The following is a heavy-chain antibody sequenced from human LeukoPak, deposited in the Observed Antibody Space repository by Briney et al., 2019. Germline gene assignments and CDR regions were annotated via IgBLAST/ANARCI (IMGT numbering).Heavy chain of an antibody. J-gene: IGHJ4*02. D-gene: IGHD6-13*01. CDR3: ARVGYSSSWGRFDY. CDR1: GGSFSDYY. CDR2: INDSGNT. Sequence: SETLSLTCAVYGGSFSDYYWSWIRQPPGKGLEWLAEINDSGNTNYNPSLKSRVTISVDKSKNQFSLKLSSVTAADTAVYYCARVGYSSSWGRFDYWGQGTLVTVSS. V-gene: IGHV4-34*01.